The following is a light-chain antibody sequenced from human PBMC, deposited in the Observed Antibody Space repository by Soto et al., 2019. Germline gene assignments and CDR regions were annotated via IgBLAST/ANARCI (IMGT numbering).Light chain of an antibody. V-gene: IGLV3-21*04. CDR3: QVWDSSSDHAV. J-gene: IGLJ7*01. CDR2: YDS. Sequence: SYELTQPPSVSVAPGKTARITCGGNNIGSKSVHWYQQKPGQAPVLVIYYDSDRPSGIPERFSGSNSANTATLTISRVEAVDEADYYCQVWDSSSDHAVFGGGTQLTVL. CDR1: NIGSKS.